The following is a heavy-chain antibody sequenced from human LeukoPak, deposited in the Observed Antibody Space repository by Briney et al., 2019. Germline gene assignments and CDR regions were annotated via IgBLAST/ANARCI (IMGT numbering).Heavy chain of an antibody. V-gene: IGHV4-59*12. D-gene: IGHD1-26*01. CDR3: ARGIVGPTYFDY. J-gene: IGHJ4*02. CDR1: GGSISSYY. Sequence: SETLSLTCTVSGGSISSYYWSWVRQPPGKGLEWIGYIYYIGSTNYNPSLKNRVTISVDTSKNQFSLKLSSVTAADTAVYYCARGIVGPTYFDYWGQGTLVTVSS. CDR2: IYYIGST.